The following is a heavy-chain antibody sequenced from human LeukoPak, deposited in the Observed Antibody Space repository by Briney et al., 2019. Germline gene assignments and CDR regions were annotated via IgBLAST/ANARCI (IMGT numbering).Heavy chain of an antibody. CDR3: ARPLTWTNYKDY. CDR1: GFTFSTYA. D-gene: IGHD3-10*01. CDR2: ISSTGGST. Sequence: GGSLRLSCVASGFTFSTYAMSWVRQAPGKGLEWVSTISSTGGSTYYADSVKGRFTITRDNSNNTLYLQMNSLRAEDTAVYYCARPLTWTNYKDYWGQGTLVTVSS. V-gene: IGHV3-23*01. J-gene: IGHJ4*02.